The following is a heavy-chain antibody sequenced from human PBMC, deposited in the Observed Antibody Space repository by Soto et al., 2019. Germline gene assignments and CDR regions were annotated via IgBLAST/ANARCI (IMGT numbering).Heavy chain of an antibody. D-gene: IGHD3-22*01. CDR3: ARSGYYYDSSGYYSYYFDY. J-gene: IGHJ4*02. Sequence: LSLTCTVSGGSISSYYWNWIRQPPGKGLEWIGYIYDSGSTNYNPSLKSRVTISVDTSKNQFSLKLSSVTAADTAVYYCARSGYYYDSSGYYSYYFDYWGQGTLVTVYS. CDR1: GGSISSYY. V-gene: IGHV4-59*01. CDR2: IYDSGST.